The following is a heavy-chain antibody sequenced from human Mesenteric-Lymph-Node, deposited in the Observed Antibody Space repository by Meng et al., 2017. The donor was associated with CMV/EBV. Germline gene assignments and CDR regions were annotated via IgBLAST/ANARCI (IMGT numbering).Heavy chain of an antibody. CDR1: GGSISSSSYS. J-gene: IGHJ4*02. CDR2: IYYSGST. CDR3: ARDGDYYDSSGYNPFDY. D-gene: IGHD3-22*01. Sequence: QLQLQEWGPGLVKPSETLSITCTVSGGSISSSSYSWGWIRQPPGKGLEWIGSIYYSGSTYYNPSLKSRVTISVDTSKNQFSLKLSSVTAADTAVYYCARDGDYYDSSGYNPFDYWGQGTLVTVSS. V-gene: IGHV4-39*07.